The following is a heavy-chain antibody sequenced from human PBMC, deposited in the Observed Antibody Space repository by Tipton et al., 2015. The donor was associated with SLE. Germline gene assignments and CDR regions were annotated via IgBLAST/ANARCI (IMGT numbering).Heavy chain of an antibody. CDR2: IYYSGST. Sequence: TLSLTCTVSGGSISSSSYYWGWIRQPPGKGLGWIGSIYYSGSTYYNPSLKSRVTISVDTSKNQFSLKLSSVTAADTAVYYCARLGYSSGWWDFQHWGQGTLVTVSS. J-gene: IGHJ1*01. D-gene: IGHD6-19*01. CDR3: ARLGYSSGWWDFQH. CDR1: GGSISSSSYY. V-gene: IGHV4-39*07.